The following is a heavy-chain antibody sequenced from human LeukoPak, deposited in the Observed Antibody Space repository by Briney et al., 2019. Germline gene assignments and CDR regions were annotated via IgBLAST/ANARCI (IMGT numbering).Heavy chain of an antibody. CDR1: GFTFSSYA. J-gene: IGHJ4*02. V-gene: IGHV3-30*01. Sequence: GGSLRLSCAASGFTFSSYAMHWVRQAPGKGLEWVAVISYDGSNKYYADSVKGRFTISRDNSKNTLYLQMNSLRAEDTAVYYCARDGGSGYYYAWGYFDYWGQGTLVTVSS. D-gene: IGHD3-22*01. CDR2: ISYDGSNK. CDR3: ARDGGSGYYYAWGYFDY.